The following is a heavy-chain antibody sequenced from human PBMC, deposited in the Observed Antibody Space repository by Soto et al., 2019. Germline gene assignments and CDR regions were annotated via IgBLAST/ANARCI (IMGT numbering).Heavy chain of an antibody. CDR1: GGSINNGNS. Sequence: QVQLQESGPGLVKPSGTLSLTCAVSGGSINNGNSWSWVRQSPGRGLEWIGEIYYSGRTQYNTSLKSRISISVDNPKNQLSLKLTSVTAADTARYYCAASYCSGGRCSAYAMDIWGQGTTVIVSS. D-gene: IGHD2-15*01. V-gene: IGHV4-4*02. J-gene: IGHJ6*02. CDR3: AASYCSGGRCSAYAMDI. CDR2: IYYSGRT.